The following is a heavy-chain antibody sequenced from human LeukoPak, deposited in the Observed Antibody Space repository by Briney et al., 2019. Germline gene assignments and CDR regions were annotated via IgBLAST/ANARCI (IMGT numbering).Heavy chain of an antibody. Sequence: PETLSLTCAVYGGSFSGYYWSWIRQPPGKGLEWIGEINHSGSTNYNPSLKSRVTISVDTSKNQFSLKLSSVTAADTAVYYCASSETVLLWFGTQYAYNYWGQGTLVTVS. CDR1: GGSFSGYY. CDR3: ASSETVLLWFGTQYAYNY. D-gene: IGHD3-10*01. CDR2: INHSGST. J-gene: IGHJ4*02. V-gene: IGHV4-34*01.